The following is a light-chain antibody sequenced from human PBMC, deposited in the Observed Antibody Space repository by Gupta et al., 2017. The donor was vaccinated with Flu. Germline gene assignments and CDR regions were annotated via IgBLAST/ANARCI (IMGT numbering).Light chain of an antibody. J-gene: IGKJ1*01. CDR3: QQRSNWPPWT. CDR1: QSVSSY. Sequence: EIVLTHSPAPLSMSPGESATPSCRASQSVSSYLAWYQQKPGQAPRLLIYDASNRATGIPARFSGSGSGTDFTLTISSLEPEDFAVYYCQQRSNWPPWTFGQGTKVEIK. V-gene: IGKV3-11*01. CDR2: DAS.